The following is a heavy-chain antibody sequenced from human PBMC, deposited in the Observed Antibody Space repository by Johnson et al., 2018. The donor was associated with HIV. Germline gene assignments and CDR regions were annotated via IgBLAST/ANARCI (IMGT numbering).Heavy chain of an antibody. Sequence: QVQLVESGGGVVQPGRSLRLSCAASGFPFSSYAMHWVRQAPGKGLAWVAVISYDGSNQYYADSVKGRFTISRDNSKNTLYLHMSSLRAEDTAVYYCARSPRAAEGAFDIWGQGTMVTVSS. CDR2: ISYDGSNQ. J-gene: IGHJ3*02. CDR1: GFPFSSYA. V-gene: IGHV3-30*14. CDR3: ARSPRAAEGAFDI. D-gene: IGHD6-13*01.